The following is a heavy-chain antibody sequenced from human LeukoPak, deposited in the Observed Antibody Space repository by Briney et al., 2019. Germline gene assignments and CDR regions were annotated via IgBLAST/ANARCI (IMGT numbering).Heavy chain of an antibody. CDR3: ARSGSQNYYYMDV. CDR1: GFTVSSNY. Sequence: GGSLRLSCAASGFTVSSNYMSWVRQAPGKGLERVSVIYSGGSTYYADSVKGRFTISRDNSKNTLYLQMNSLRADDTAVYYCARSGSQNYYYMDVWGKGTTVTISS. V-gene: IGHV3-53*01. D-gene: IGHD3-10*01. CDR2: IYSGGST. J-gene: IGHJ6*03.